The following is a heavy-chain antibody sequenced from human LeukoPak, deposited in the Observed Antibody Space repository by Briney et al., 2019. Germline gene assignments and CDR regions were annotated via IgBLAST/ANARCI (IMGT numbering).Heavy chain of an antibody. Sequence: GGSLRLSCAASGFTFSNYSMNWVRQAPGKGLEWVSYISSSSNTIYYADSVKGRFTISRDNAQNSLYLQMNSLRAEDTAVYYCARDFGARGWLDYWGKGTLVTVSP. D-gene: IGHD6-19*01. J-gene: IGHJ4*02. CDR3: ARDFGARGWLDY. CDR2: ISSSSNTI. CDR1: GFTFSNYS. V-gene: IGHV3-48*01.